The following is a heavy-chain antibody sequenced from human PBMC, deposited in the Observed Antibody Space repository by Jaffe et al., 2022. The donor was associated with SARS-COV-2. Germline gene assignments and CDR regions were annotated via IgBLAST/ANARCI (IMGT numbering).Heavy chain of an antibody. CDR2: IYYSGGT. J-gene: IGHJ4*02. D-gene: IGHD1-26*01. Sequence: QLQLQESGPGLVKPSETLSLTCTVSGGSISSDDSYWAWIRQPPGKGLECIGSIYYSGGTYYNPSLKSRVSISVDTSKNQFSLKLSSVTAADTAVYYCARLWDLTWYYFDYWGQGTLVTVSS. CDR1: GGSISSDDSY. CDR3: ARLWDLTWYYFDY. V-gene: IGHV4-39*01.